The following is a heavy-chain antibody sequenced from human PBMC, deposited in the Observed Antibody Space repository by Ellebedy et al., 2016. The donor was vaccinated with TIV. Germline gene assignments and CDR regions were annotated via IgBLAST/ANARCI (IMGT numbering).Heavy chain of an antibody. D-gene: IGHD5-12*01. J-gene: IGHJ4*02. CDR3: ATERSGYDFDY. CDR1: GFTFSIYA. V-gene: IGHV3-33*08. CDR2: LWYDGSRE. Sequence: GESLKISCAASGFTFSIYAMGWVRQAPGKGLEWVAVLWYDGSREYYADSVKGRFTVSRDNSKNTLYLQMNSLRTEDTAVYYCATERSGYDFDYWGQGTLVTVSA.